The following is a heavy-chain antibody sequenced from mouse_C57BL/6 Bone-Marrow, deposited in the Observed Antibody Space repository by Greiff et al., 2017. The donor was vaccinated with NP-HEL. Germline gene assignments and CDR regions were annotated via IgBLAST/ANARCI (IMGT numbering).Heavy chain of an antibody. Sequence: VQLQQPGAELVRPGSSVKLSCKASGYTFTSYWMHWVKQRPIQGLEWIGNIDPSDSETHYNQKFKDKATLTVDKPSSTAYMQLSSLTSEDSAVYYGARTGGSLYYFDYWGKGTTLTVSS. D-gene: IGHD1-1*01. CDR1: GYTFTSYW. CDR2: IDPSDSET. J-gene: IGHJ2*01. V-gene: IGHV1-52*01. CDR3: ARTGGSLYYFDY.